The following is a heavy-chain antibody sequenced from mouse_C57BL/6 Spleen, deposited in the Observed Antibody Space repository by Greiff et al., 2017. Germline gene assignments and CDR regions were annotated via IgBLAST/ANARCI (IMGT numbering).Heavy chain of an antibody. CDR1: GYAFSSSW. D-gene: IGHD3-2*02. V-gene: IGHV1-82*01. J-gene: IGHJ2*01. Sequence: VKLQESGPELVKPGASVKISCKASGYAFSSSWMNWVKQRPGKGLEWIGRIYPGDGDTNYNGKFKGKATLTADKSSSTAYMQLSSLTSEDSAVYFCARTADSSGTDYWGQGTTLTVSS. CDR3: ARTADSSGTDY. CDR2: IYPGDGDT.